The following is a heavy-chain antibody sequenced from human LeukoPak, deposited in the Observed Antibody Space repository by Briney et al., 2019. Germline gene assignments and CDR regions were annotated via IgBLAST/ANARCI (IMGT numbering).Heavy chain of an antibody. D-gene: IGHD6-19*01. CDR1: GFTFSSYA. J-gene: IGHJ4*02. Sequence: GGSLRLSCAASGFTFSSYAMHWVRQAPGKGREWVAVISYDGSNKYYADSVKGRFTISRDNSKNTLYLQMNSLRAEDTAVYYCARDSAAVAGTPFDYWGQGTLVTVSS. CDR2: ISYDGSNK. V-gene: IGHV3-30*04. CDR3: ARDSAAVAGTPFDY.